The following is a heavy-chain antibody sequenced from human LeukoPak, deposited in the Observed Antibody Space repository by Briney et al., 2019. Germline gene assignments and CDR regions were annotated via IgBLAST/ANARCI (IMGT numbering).Heavy chain of an antibody. CDR3: AAYWRYFDWLLSDI. V-gene: IGHV3-33*01. J-gene: IGHJ3*02. Sequence: PGGSLRLSCAASGFTFSSYGMHWVRQAPGKGLEWVAVIWYDGSNKYYADSVKGRFTISRDNSKNTLYLQMNSLRAEDTAVYYCAAYWRYFDWLLSDIWGLGTMVTVSS. CDR2: IWYDGSNK. D-gene: IGHD3-9*01. CDR1: GFTFSSYG.